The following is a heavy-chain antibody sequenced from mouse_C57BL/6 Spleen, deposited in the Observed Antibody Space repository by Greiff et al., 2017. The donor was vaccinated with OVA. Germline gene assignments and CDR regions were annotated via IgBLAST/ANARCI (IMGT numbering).Heavy chain of an antibody. D-gene: IGHD2-1*01. Sequence: VQLQQPGAELVRPGTSVKLSCKASGYTFTSYWMHWVKQRPGQGLEWIGVIDPSDSYTNYNQKFKGKATLTVDTSSSTAYMQLSSLTSEDSAVYYCARGGNYSRFDYWGKGTTLTVSS. CDR3: ARGGNYSRFDY. V-gene: IGHV1-59*01. CDR1: GYTFTSYW. CDR2: IDPSDSYT. J-gene: IGHJ2*01.